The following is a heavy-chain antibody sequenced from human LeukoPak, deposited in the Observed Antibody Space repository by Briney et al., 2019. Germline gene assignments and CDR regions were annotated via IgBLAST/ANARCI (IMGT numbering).Heavy chain of an antibody. D-gene: IGHD2-8*01. V-gene: IGHV4-34*01. J-gene: IGHJ4*02. Sequence: SETLSLTCTVSGGSISSYYWSWIRQPPGQGLEWIGEINHSGSTNYNPSLKSRVTISVDTSKNQFSLKLSPVTAADTAVYYCASFGGYCTNGVCSIFDYWGQGTLVTVSS. CDR1: GGSISSYY. CDR3: ASFGGYCTNGVCSIFDY. CDR2: INHSGST.